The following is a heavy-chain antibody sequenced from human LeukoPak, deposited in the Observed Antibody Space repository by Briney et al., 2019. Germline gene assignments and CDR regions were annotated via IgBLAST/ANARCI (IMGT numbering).Heavy chain of an antibody. Sequence: PGGSLRLSCAASGFTVSNNYMTWVRQAPGKGLEWVSVINSGNRTKYADSVKGRFIISRDNSKNTLLFQMNSLRAEDTAVYYCARDGGYSSGWRFDYWGQGTLVTVSS. V-gene: IGHV3-66*01. CDR2: INSGNRT. D-gene: IGHD6-19*01. CDR3: ARDGGYSSGWRFDY. J-gene: IGHJ4*02. CDR1: GFTVSNNY.